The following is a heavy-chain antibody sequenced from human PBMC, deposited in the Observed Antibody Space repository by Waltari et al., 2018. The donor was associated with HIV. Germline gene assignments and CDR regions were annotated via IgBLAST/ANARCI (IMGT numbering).Heavy chain of an antibody. D-gene: IGHD2-21*01. V-gene: IGHV3-7*01. CDR1: GCTFTSYY. CDR3: ARDLWPEDF. Sequence: EVQLVESGGGLVQPGGSLRRSCVASGCTFTSYYMSWVRQAPGEGLEWVANINQDGTKKFYVDSVKGRFTISRDNAKNSVYLQINSLRAEDSAIYYCARDLWPEDFWGQGTLVTVSS. CDR2: INQDGTKK. J-gene: IGHJ4*02.